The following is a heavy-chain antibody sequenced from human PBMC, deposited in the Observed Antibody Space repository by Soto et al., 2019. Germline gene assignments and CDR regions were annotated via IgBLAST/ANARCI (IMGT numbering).Heavy chain of an antibody. D-gene: IGHD3-10*01. CDR1: GYSFTSYD. V-gene: IGHV1-8*01. CDR3: ARSPVIDYFSMDV. J-gene: IGHJ6*03. CDR2: INPNSGNT. Sequence: QVQLVQSGAEVKKPGASVMLSCKASGYSFTSYDINWVRQAAGHWLEWVGWINPNSGNTDYAQKFQGRVTMTKDTSIRTAYMELSSLRSEDTAVYYCARSPVIDYFSMDVWGKGTTVTVS.